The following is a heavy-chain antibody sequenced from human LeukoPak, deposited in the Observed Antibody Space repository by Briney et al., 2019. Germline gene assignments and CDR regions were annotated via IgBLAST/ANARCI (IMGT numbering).Heavy chain of an antibody. CDR3: SRKIFGSGSYPDY. CDR2: IWHDASHT. CDR1: GFSFSTYA. D-gene: IGHD3-10*01. V-gene: IGHV3-33*01. J-gene: IGHJ4*02. Sequence: GRSLRLSCAASGFSFSTYAMHWVRQAPGKGLEWVALIWHDASHTFYTDSVKGRFTISRDNSKNTVYLQMNSLGGEDTACYYLSRKIFGSGSYPDYWGQGTLVTVSS.